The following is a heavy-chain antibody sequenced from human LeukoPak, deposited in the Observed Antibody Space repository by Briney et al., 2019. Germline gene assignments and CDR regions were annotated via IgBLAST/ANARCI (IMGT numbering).Heavy chain of an antibody. Sequence: SETLSLTCTVSGGSISSYYWSWIRQPPGKGLEWIGYIYYSGSTNYNPSLRSRVTISVDTSKNQFALKLSSVTAADTAVYYCARAFRMYALHNWFDPWGQGTLVTVSS. J-gene: IGHJ5*02. CDR1: GGSISSYY. CDR2: IYYSGST. CDR3: ARAFRMYALHNWFDP. V-gene: IGHV4-59*01. D-gene: IGHD2-8*01.